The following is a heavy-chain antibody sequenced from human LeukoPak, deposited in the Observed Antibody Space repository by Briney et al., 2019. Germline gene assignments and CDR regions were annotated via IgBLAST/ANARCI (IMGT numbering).Heavy chain of an antibody. CDR3: AISTKLDYDTFDI. CDR1: GFTFSSYA. CDR2: ISGSGGST. J-gene: IGHJ3*02. V-gene: IGHV3-23*01. D-gene: IGHD2-2*01. Sequence: GGSLRLSCAASGFTFSSYAMSWVRQAPGKGLEWVSAISGSGGSTYYADSVKGRFTISRDNSKNTLYLQMNSLRAEDTAVYYCAISTKLDYDTFDIWGQGTMVTVSS.